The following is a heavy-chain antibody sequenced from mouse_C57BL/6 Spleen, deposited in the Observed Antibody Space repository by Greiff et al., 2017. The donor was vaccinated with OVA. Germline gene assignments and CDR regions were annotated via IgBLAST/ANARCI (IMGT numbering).Heavy chain of an antibody. CDR1: GYTFTSYW. D-gene: IGHD2-3*01. V-gene: IGHV1-55*01. Sequence: VHLQQPGAELVKPGASVKMSCKASGYTFTSYWITWVKQRPGQGLEWIGDIYPGSGSTNYNEKFKSKATLTVDTSSSTAYMQLSSLTSEDSAVYYCARGGDGYYYHYYAMDYWGQGTSVTVSS. J-gene: IGHJ4*01. CDR2: IYPGSGST. CDR3: ARGGDGYYYHYYAMDY.